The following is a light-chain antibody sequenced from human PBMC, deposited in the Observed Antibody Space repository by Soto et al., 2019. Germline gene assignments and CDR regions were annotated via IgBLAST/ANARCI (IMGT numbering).Light chain of an antibody. CDR3: AAWDDSLNGLYV. V-gene: IGLV1-44*01. J-gene: IGLJ1*01. CDR1: SSNIGINT. Sequence: QSALTQPPSASGTPGQRVTISCSGSSSNIGINTVNWYQQVPGTAPKLLIYTDNQRPSGVPDRFSGSKSGTSASLAISGLQSEDEADYYCAAWDDSLNGLYVFGTGTKGTAL. CDR2: TDN.